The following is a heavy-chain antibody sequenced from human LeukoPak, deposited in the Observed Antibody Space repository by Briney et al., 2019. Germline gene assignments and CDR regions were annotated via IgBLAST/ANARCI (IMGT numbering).Heavy chain of an antibody. J-gene: IGHJ6*02. V-gene: IGHV3-11*06. CDR3: AREGYYSGMDV. CDR1: GFTFSDYY. CDR2: ISSSGTYT. Sequence: GGSPRLSCAASGFTFSDYYMSWIRQAPGKGLEWVSYISSSGTYTNYADSVKGRSTISRDNAKNSLYLQMNSLRAEDTAVYYCAREGYYSGMDVWGQGTTVTVSS.